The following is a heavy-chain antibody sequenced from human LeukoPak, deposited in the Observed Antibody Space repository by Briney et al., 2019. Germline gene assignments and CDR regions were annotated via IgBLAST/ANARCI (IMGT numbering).Heavy chain of an antibody. CDR3: ARDRVSQYYDFWSGYYHYYYGMDV. V-gene: IGHV3-7*03. Sequence: GGSLRLSCTASGFIFSGSWMAWVRQAPGKGLEWVANIKQDGSEKYYVDSVKGRFTISRDNAKNSLYLQMNSLRAEDTAVYYCARDRVSQYYDFWSGYYHYYYGMDVWGQGTTVTVSS. J-gene: IGHJ6*02. CDR2: IKQDGSEK. D-gene: IGHD3-3*01. CDR1: GFIFSGSW.